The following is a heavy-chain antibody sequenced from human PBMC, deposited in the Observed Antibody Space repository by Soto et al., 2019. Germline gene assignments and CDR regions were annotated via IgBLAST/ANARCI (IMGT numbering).Heavy chain of an antibody. J-gene: IGHJ3*02. D-gene: IGHD5-12*01. CDR1: GFTFNFFG. Sequence: QEQLVESGGGVVQAGRSLRLSCAASGFTFNFFGMHWVRQAPGKGLEWVAVISYDGSEKYYADSVKGRFTMSRDNSKNMVYLKMCKLCPEFPSVCYCAKERRYSFDAFDIWGHGTMVTVYS. CDR2: ISYDGSEK. V-gene: IGHV3-30*18. CDR3: AKERRYSFDAFDI.